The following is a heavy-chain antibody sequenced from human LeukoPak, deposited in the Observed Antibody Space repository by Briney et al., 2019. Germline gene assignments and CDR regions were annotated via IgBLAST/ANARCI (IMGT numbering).Heavy chain of an antibody. CDR3: ARNPLSSGPFDY. D-gene: IGHD3-22*01. V-gene: IGHV1-69*05. J-gene: IGHJ4*02. CDR1: GGTFSSYA. Sequence: SVMVSCKASGGTFSSYAISWVRQAPGQGLEWMGGIIPIFGTANYAQKFQGRVTITTDESTSTAYMELSSLRSEDTAVYYCARNPLSSGPFDYWGQGTLVTVSS. CDR2: IIPIFGTA.